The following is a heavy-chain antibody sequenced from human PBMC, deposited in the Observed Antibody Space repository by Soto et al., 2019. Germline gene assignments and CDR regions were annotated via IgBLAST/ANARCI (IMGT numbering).Heavy chain of an antibody. CDR1: GGSISSGDYY. Sequence: PSETLSLTCTVSGGSISSGDYYWSWIRQHPGKGLEWIGYIYYSGSTYYNPSLKSRVTISVDTSKNQFSLKLSSVTAADTAVYFCARGATTYYYDSSGYFYFDYWGQGTLVTVSS. J-gene: IGHJ4*02. V-gene: IGHV4-31*03. CDR3: ARGATTYYYDSSGYFYFDY. D-gene: IGHD3-22*01. CDR2: IYYSGST.